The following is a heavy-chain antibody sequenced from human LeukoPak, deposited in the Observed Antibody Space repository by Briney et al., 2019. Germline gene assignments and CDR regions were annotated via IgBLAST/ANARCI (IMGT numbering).Heavy chain of an antibody. V-gene: IGHV1-69*05. CDR3: ARTRLSGGYYDFWSDYFDY. CDR1: GGTFSSYA. D-gene: IGHD3-3*01. J-gene: IGHJ4*02. Sequence: GSSVEVSCKASGGTFSSYAISWVRQAPGQGLEWMGGIIPIFGTANYAQKFQGRVTITTDESTSTAYMELSSLRSEDTAVYYCARTRLSGGYYDFWSDYFDYWGQGTLVTVSS. CDR2: IIPIFGTA.